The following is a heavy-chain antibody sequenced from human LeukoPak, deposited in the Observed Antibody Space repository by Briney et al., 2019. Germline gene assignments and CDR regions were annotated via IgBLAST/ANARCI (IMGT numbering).Heavy chain of an antibody. CDR1: KFTFSSYW. Sequence: GGSLRLSCAASKFTFSSYWMHWVRQAPGKGLVWVSRINPGGSTTNYADSVKGRFTISRDNAKNTLYLQMNSLRAEDTAVYYCARVLLGSRDWFDPWGQGTLVTVSS. CDR3: ARVLLGSRDWFDP. CDR2: INPGGSTT. V-gene: IGHV3-74*01. D-gene: IGHD3-10*01. J-gene: IGHJ5*02.